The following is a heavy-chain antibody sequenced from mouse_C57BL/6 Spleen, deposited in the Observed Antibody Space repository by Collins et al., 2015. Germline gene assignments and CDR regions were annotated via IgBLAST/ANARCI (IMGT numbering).Heavy chain of an antibody. CDR1: GFTFSSYA. D-gene: IGHD2-2*01. CDR3: TRGKAYGYDDAMDY. J-gene: IGHJ4*01. V-gene: IGHV5-9-1*02. CDR2: ISSGGDYI. Sequence: DMKLVESGEGLVKPGGSLKLSCAASGFTFSSYAMSWVRQTPEKRLEWVAYISSGGDYIYYADTVKGRFTISRDNARNTLYLQMSSLKSEDTAMYYCTRGKAYGYDDAMDYWGQGTSVTVSS.